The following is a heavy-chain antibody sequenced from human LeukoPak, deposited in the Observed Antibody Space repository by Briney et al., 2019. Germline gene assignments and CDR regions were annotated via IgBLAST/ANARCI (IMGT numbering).Heavy chain of an antibody. V-gene: IGHV4-30-4*08. J-gene: IGHJ3*02. CDR3: ARSDAWDGSGSYDI. Sequence: PSQTLSLTCTVSGGSISSGDYCWSWIRQPPGKGLEWIGYIYYSGSIYYNPALKSRVTISVDTAKNQFSLKLSSGTAADTAVYYCARSDAWDGSGSYDIWGQGTMVTVSS. CDR2: IYYSGSI. D-gene: IGHD3-10*01. CDR1: GGSISSGDYC.